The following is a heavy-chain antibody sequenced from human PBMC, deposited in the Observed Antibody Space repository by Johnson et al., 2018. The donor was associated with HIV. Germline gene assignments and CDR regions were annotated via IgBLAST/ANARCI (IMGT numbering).Heavy chain of an antibody. Sequence: VQLVESGRDLVQPGGSLRLSCAASGFTFSNYWMSWVRQAPGKGLEWLANIKEDGSEDYYVDSLKGRFTISRDNAQNSLYLQMDNLRAEDSALYYCTSGAWFGETDAFDIWGQGTMVTVSS. CDR2: IKEDGSED. D-gene: IGHD3-10*01. CDR3: TSGAWFGETDAFDI. V-gene: IGHV3-7*05. J-gene: IGHJ3*02. CDR1: GFTFSNYW.